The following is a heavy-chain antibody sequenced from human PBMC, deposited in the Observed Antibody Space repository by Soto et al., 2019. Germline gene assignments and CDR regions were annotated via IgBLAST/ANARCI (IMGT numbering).Heavy chain of an antibody. V-gene: IGHV1-3*01. CDR2: INAGNGNT. CDR1: GYTFTSYA. D-gene: IGHD3-22*01. CDR3: ARDKDEYYYDSSGYLRWFGP. J-gene: IGHJ5*02. Sequence: ASVKVSCKASGYTFTSYAMHWVRQAPGQRLEWMGWINAGNGNTKYSQKFQGRVTITRDTSASTAYMELSSLRSEDTAVYYCARDKDEYYYDSSGYLRWFGPWGQGTLVTVSS.